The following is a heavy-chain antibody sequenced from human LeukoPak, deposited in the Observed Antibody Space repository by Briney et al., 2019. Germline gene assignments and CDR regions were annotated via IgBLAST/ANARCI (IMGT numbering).Heavy chain of an antibody. CDR1: GGSISNYC. CDR3: SRAPSGCGGTCPSDH. V-gene: IGHV4-4*07. D-gene: IGHD2-15*01. Sequence: PSETLSLTCTVYGGSISNYCWSWIRQPAGKGLEWIGRIHDNGDRNHNPSLKRRVTMSLETSMNQVYLKLASVTAADTAVYYCSRAPSGCGGTCPSDHWGPGTQVTVSS. J-gene: IGHJ4*02. CDR2: IHDNGDR.